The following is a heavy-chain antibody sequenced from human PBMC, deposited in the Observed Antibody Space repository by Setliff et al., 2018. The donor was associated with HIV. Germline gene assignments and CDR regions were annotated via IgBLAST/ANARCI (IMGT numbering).Heavy chain of an antibody. V-gene: IGHV1-2*06. D-gene: IGHD3-10*01. Sequence: QAPGQGLEWMGQINPNRGDTKSHHKFADRLIMSRDTSPTTVYMELTSLRSDDTAVYYCARVSSFNKIIREAFDIWGQGTLVTVSS. CDR3: ARVSSFNKIIREAFDI. J-gene: IGHJ3*02. CDR2: INPNRGDT.